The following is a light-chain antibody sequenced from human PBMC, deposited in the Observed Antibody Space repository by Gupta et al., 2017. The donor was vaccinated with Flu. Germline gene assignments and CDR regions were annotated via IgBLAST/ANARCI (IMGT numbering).Light chain of an antibody. CDR2: QDT. CDR3: QAWDRNGV. CDR1: KLGDKY. J-gene: IGLJ3*02. V-gene: IGLV3-1*01. Sequence: TCAGDKLGDKYASWYQQKPGQSPVLVIYQDTKRPAGIPERFSCSNSGNTATLTIRGTQAMDEAYCYCQAWDRNGVFGGGTKLTVL.